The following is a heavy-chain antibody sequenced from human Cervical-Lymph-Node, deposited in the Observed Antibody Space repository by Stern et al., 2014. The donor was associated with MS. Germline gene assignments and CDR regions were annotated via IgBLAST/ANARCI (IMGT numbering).Heavy chain of an antibody. D-gene: IGHD2-2*01. CDR1: GGSISSYY. V-gene: IGHV4-59*01. CDR3: ARGRKYCSSTSCPNWFDP. Sequence: QVQLQESGPGLVKPSETLSLTCTVSGGSISSYYWSWIRQPPGKGLEWIGHIYYSGSTNYNPSLKSRVTISVDTSKNQFSLKLSSVTAADTAVYYCARGRKYCSSTSCPNWFDPWGQGTLVTVSS. CDR2: IYYSGST. J-gene: IGHJ5*02.